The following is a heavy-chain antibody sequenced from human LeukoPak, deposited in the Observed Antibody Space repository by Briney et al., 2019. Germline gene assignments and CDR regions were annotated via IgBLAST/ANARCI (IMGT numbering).Heavy chain of an antibody. Sequence: ASVRVSCKASGYTFTGYYMHWVRQAPGQGLEWMGWINPNSGGTNYAQKFQGRVTMTRDTSISTAYMELSRLRSDDTAVYYCASRRSGWYYFDYWGQGNPVALYS. CDR3: ASRRSGWYYFDY. J-gene: IGHJ4*02. CDR1: GYTFTGYY. V-gene: IGHV1-2*02. D-gene: IGHD6-19*01. CDR2: INPNSGGT.